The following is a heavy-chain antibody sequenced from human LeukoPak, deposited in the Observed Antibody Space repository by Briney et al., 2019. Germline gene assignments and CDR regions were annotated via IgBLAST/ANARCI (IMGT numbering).Heavy chain of an antibody. Sequence: GSLRLSCGASGFTFSSYAMSWIRQPPGKGLEWIGYIYYSGSTNYNPSLKSRVTISVDTSKNQFSLKLSSVTAADTAVYYCARDGTKWYYYDSSGLYWGQGTLVTVSS. V-gene: IGHV4-59*01. CDR1: GFTFSSYA. CDR2: IYYSGST. D-gene: IGHD3-22*01. CDR3: ARDGTKWYYYDSSGLY. J-gene: IGHJ4*02.